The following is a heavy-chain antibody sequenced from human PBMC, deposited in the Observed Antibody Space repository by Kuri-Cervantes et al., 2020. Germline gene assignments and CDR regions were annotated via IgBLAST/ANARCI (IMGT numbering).Heavy chain of an antibody. CDR3: AKVIQTYGSGSYSFDY. CDR2: ISYDGSNK. CDR1: GFTFSSYA. Sequence: GGSLRLSCAASGFTFSSYAMHWVRQAPGKGLEWVAVISYDGSNKYYADSVKGRFTISRDNSKNTLYLQMNSLRAEDTAVYYCAKVIQTYGSGSYSFDYWGQGTLVTVSS. J-gene: IGHJ4*02. D-gene: IGHD3-10*01. V-gene: IGHV3-30-3*01.